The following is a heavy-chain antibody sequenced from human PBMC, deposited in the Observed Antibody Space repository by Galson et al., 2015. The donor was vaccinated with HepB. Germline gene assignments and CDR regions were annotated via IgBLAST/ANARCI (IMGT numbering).Heavy chain of an antibody. J-gene: IGHJ4*02. Sequence: SLRLSCAASGFIFSTYGMHWVRQAPGKGLEWVAVIWYDGTKKHYGDSVKGRFTISRDNSKNTLYLQMNSLRAEDTAVYYCARVAGYSGEPNFDYWGQGALVTVAS. CDR1: GFIFSTYG. V-gene: IGHV3-33*01. CDR2: IWYDGTKK. CDR3: ARVAGYSGEPNFDY. D-gene: IGHD1-26*01.